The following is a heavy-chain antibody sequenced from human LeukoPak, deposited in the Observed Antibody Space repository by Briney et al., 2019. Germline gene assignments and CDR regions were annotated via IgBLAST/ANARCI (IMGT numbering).Heavy chain of an antibody. V-gene: IGHV3-48*04. D-gene: IGHD5-18*01. CDR3: ARDLGSVGYTYGY. Sequence: GGSLRLSCAASGFTFSSYSMNWVRQAPGKGLEWVSYISSSSSTIYYVDSVKGRFTISRDNAKNSLYLQMNSLRAEDTAVYYCARDLGSVGYTYGYWGQGTLVTVSS. J-gene: IGHJ4*02. CDR1: GFTFSSYS. CDR2: ISSSSSTI.